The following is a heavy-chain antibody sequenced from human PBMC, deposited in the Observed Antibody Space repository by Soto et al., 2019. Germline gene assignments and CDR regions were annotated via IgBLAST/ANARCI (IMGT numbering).Heavy chain of an antibody. CDR2: ISSGGSDT. V-gene: IGHV3-74*01. CDR3: ASLRGGSTYIDV. Sequence: EVQLVESGGGLVQPGGSLRLSCTASRFSLDIYWMHWVRQAPGQGLVWVSQISSGGSDTNYAASVKGRFTISRDNAKNTLYLQRNSLRVEDTAVYRCASLRGGSTYIDVWGNGTAVTVSS. D-gene: IGHD3-10*01. J-gene: IGHJ6*03. CDR1: RFSLDIYW.